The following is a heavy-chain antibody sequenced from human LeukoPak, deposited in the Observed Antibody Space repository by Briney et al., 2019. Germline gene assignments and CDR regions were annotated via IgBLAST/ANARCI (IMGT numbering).Heavy chain of an antibody. D-gene: IGHD1-26*01. Sequence: ASVEVSCKASGYNFSGYSMHWVRQAPGEGLEWMGWINPNSGDTSYAQKFQGRVTMTRDTSISTVYMELSRLRSDDTAVYYCAGYSGSYLVLGTFDIWGQGTMVTVSS. J-gene: IGHJ3*02. CDR3: AGYSGSYLVLGTFDI. V-gene: IGHV1-2*02. CDR1: GYNFSGYS. CDR2: INPNSGDT.